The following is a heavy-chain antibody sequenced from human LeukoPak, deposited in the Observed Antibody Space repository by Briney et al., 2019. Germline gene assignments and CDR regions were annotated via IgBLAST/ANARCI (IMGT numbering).Heavy chain of an antibody. CDR3: ARGEDILTGYWSDWFDP. D-gene: IGHD3-9*01. V-gene: IGHV3-33*01. Sequence: GGSLRLSYAASGFTLSSYGMHWVRQAPGKGLEWVAVIWYDGSNKYYADSVKGRFTISRDNSKNTLYLQMNSLRAEDTAVYYCARGEDILTGYWSDWFDPWGQGTLVTVSS. J-gene: IGHJ5*02. CDR1: GFTLSSYG. CDR2: IWYDGSNK.